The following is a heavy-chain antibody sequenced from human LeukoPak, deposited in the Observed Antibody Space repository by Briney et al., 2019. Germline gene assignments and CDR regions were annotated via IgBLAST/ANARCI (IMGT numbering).Heavy chain of an antibody. Sequence: SEALSLTCTVSGGSISITSYYWGWIRQPPGKGLEWIGSMYSSGSTYYNPSLKSRVTISVDTSKNQFSLKLSSVTAADTAVYYCARGPPDCSSTSCYAFDAFDIWGQGTMVTVSS. CDR1: GGSISITSYY. J-gene: IGHJ3*02. V-gene: IGHV4-39*07. D-gene: IGHD2-2*01. CDR3: ARGPPDCSSTSCYAFDAFDI. CDR2: MYSSGST.